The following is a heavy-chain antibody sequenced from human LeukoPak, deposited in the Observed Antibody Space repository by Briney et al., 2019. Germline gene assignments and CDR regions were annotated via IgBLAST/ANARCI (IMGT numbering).Heavy chain of an antibody. D-gene: IGHD3-16*02. J-gene: IGHJ4*02. CDR2: IRYDGNTK. CDR3: AKLSSYGYCDS. Sequence: PGGSLRLSCAASGFTLSNYAMHWLRQAPGKGLEWVAFIRYDGNTKYYADSVKGRFTISRDNSKNTLYLQMNSLRVEDTAVYYCAKLSSYGYCDSWGQGTLVTVSS. V-gene: IGHV3-30*02. CDR1: GFTLSNYA.